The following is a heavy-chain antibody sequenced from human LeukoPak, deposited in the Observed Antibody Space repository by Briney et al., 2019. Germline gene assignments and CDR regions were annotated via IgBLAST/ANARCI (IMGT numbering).Heavy chain of an antibody. Sequence: PSETLSLTCTVSGYSISSGYYWGWIRQPPGKGLEWIGSIYHSGRTFYNPSLKSRVTISVDTSKNQFSLKLSSVTAADTAVFYCARVAYSGYDYRGYFDYWGQGTLVTVSS. CDR1: GYSISSGYY. CDR3: ARVAYSGYDYRGYFDY. V-gene: IGHV4-38-2*02. D-gene: IGHD5-12*01. CDR2: IYHSGRT. J-gene: IGHJ4*02.